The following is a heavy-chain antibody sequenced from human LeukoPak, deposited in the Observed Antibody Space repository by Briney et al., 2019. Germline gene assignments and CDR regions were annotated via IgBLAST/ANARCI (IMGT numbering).Heavy chain of an antibody. D-gene: IGHD1-1*01. CDR1: GYTFTGYY. Sequence: ASVKVSCKASGYTFTGYYMHWVRQAPGQGLEWMGWINPNSGGTNYAQKFQGRVTLTRDTSISTAYMELSRLRSDDTAVYYCARVGATGTTSPFDYWGQGTLVTVSS. J-gene: IGHJ4*02. V-gene: IGHV1-2*02. CDR2: INPNSGGT. CDR3: ARVGATGTTSPFDY.